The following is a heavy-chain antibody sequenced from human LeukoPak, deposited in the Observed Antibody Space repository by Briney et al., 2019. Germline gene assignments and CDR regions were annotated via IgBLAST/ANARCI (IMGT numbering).Heavy chain of an antibody. V-gene: IGHV3-23*01. CDR3: AKANSVRGWYDAFDI. D-gene: IGHD6-19*01. J-gene: IGHJ3*02. CDR2: IGSSGGYT. CDR1: GFTFSSYG. Sequence: GGSLRLSCTASGFTFSSYGMSWVRQAPGKGLEWVSAIGSSGGYTNYGDSVKGRFTISRDNSKNTLYLQMNSLRADDTAIYYCAKANSVRGWYDAFDIWGQGTMVTVSS.